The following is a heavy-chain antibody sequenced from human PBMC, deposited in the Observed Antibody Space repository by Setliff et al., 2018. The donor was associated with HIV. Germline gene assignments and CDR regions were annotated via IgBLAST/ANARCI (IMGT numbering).Heavy chain of an antibody. CDR1: GFTFNSYG. CDR3: VKDVVKFWSGSGALDF. V-gene: IGHV3-33*06. CDR2: IWYDASKK. D-gene: IGHD3-3*01. J-gene: IGHJ4*02. Sequence: LRLSCAASGFTFNSYGKHWVRQAPGKGLEWVALIWYDASKKEYAESVKGRFNILRDDSKKTVDLQMNSLRADDTAVYYCVKDVVKFWSGSGALDFWGPGTLVTVSS.